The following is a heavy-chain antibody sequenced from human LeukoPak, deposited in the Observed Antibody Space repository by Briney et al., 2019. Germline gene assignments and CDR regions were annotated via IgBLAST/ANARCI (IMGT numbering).Heavy chain of an antibody. Sequence: GGSLRLSCAASGFTFDDYGMSWVRQAPGKGLEWVSGINWNGGSTGYADSVKGRFTISRDNAKNSLYLQMNSLRAEDTALYYCARSDSSGYWDHDAFDIWGQGPMVTVSS. D-gene: IGHD3-22*01. CDR2: INWNGGST. J-gene: IGHJ3*02. V-gene: IGHV3-20*04. CDR1: GFTFDDYG. CDR3: ARSDSSGYWDHDAFDI.